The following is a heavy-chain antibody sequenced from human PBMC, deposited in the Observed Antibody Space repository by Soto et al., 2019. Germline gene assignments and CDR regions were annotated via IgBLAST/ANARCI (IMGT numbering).Heavy chain of an antibody. V-gene: IGHV4-34*01. CDR2: INHNGST. J-gene: IGHJ5*02. CDR3: ARGLLGLEYCSSTSCYLRPRSGGFWFDP. D-gene: IGHD2-2*01. CDR1: GGSFSAYY. Sequence: PSETLSFTCAVYGGSFSAYYWSWIRQPPGKGLEWIGEINHNGSTSYNPSLKSRVTISVDTSKNQFSLQLSSVTAADTAVYYCARGLLGLEYCSSTSCYLRPRSGGFWFDPWGQGTLVTVSS.